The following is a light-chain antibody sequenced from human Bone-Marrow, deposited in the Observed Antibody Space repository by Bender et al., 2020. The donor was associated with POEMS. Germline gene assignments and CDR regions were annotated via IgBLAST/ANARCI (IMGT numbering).Light chain of an antibody. J-gene: IGLJ3*02. CDR3: QVWDTHTDHWV. CDR1: YIFHLI. V-gene: IGLV3-21*01. CDR2: DDS. Sequence: SYFLTHPPSFSFSPLPTSIITFFLYYIFHLIFHFYHHISFHAPELVIFDDSDRPSGIPKRFSGSNSGNTATLTISRVEAGDEADFYCQVWDTHTDHWVFGGGTKLTVL.